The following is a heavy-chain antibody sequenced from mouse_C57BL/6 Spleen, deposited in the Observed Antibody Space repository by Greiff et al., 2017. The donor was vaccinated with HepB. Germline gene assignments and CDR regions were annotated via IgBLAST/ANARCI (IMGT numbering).Heavy chain of an antibody. CDR3: ARNSGLLWYFDV. Sequence: QVHVKQSGPGLVQPSQRLSITCTASGFSFTSYGVHWVRQAPGKGLEWLGVIWSGGSTDYNAAFIARLGIRKDNSKSQIFFKMNSLQADDTAIYYCARNSGLLWYFDVWGTGTTVTVSS. D-gene: IGHD2-3*01. J-gene: IGHJ1*03. CDR1: GFSFTSYG. CDR2: IWSGGST. V-gene: IGHV2-2*01.